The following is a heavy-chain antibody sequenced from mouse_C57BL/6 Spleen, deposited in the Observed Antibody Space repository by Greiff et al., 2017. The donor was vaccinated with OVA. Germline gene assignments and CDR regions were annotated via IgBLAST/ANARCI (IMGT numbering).Heavy chain of an antibody. J-gene: IGHJ2*01. CDR2: IDPSDSYT. V-gene: IGHV1-59*01. CDR1: GYTFTSYW. D-gene: IGHD2-3*01. CDR3: AREDDGYGPFDY. Sequence: QVHVKQPGAELVRPGTSVKLSCKASGYTFTSYWMHWVKQRPGQGLEWIGVIDPSDSYTNYNQKFKGKATLTVDTSSSTAYMQLSSLTSEDSAVYYCAREDDGYGPFDYWGQGTTLTVSS.